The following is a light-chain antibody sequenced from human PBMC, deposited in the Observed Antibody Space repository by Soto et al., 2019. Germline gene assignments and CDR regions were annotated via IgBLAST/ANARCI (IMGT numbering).Light chain of an antibody. J-gene: IGKJ4*01. V-gene: IGKV1-39*01. CDR1: QRISGAY. CDR2: GAS. CDR3: QQSDTTPLT. Sequence: DILLTQSPSSLSGFVGDTVMITCRASQRISGAYLNWFQQQPGKAPKLLIYGASKLQPGVPSRFSGTGSGTEFALTITNLQPEDLATYYCQQSDTTPLTVGGGTKVDIK.